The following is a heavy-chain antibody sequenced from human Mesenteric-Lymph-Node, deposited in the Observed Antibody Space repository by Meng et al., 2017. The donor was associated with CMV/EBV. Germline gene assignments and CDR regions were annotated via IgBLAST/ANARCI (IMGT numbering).Heavy chain of an antibody. CDR3: ARRGGSTSCYDCSGLDV. Sequence: GESLKISCAASGFTFSSYGMHWVRQAPGKGLEWMGRIYPGDPDTRYSPSFQGQVTISADKSISTAYLQWSSLRASDTATYYCARRGGSTSCYDCSGLDVWGQGTTVTVSS. D-gene: IGHD2-2*01. CDR2: IYPGDPDT. J-gene: IGHJ6*02. CDR1: GFTFSSYG. V-gene: IGHV5-51*01.